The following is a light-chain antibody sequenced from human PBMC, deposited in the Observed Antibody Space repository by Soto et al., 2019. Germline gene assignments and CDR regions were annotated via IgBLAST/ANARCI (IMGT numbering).Light chain of an antibody. J-gene: IGLJ1*01. V-gene: IGLV2-14*03. Sequence: QSVLTQPASVSGSPGQAITISCTGTSSDVGAYDYVSWYQQHPDKAPKLMIYEVSNRPSGVSNRFSGSKSVNTATLTISGLHSEDEADYYCSSCTSSSTRVFGTGTKVTVL. CDR1: SSDVGAYDY. CDR2: EVS. CDR3: SSCTSSSTRV.